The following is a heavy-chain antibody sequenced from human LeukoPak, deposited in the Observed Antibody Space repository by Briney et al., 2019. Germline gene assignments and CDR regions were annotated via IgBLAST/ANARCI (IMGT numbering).Heavy chain of an antibody. CDR1: GYTFTSYY. CDR3: ASFPHPHLEWLRVDY. Sequence: GASVKVSCKASGYTFTSYYMHWVRQAPGQGLEWMGVSNPSGGSTSNAQKFQGRVTMTRNTSISTAYMELSSLRSEDTAVYYCASFPHPHLEWLRVDYWGQGTLVTVSS. CDR2: SNPSGGST. J-gene: IGHJ4*02. D-gene: IGHD3-3*01. V-gene: IGHV1-46*01.